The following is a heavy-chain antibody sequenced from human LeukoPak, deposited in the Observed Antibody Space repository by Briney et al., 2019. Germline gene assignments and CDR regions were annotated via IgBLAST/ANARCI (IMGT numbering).Heavy chain of an antibody. CDR1: GFTFSSYS. Sequence: PGGSLRLSCAASGFTFSSYSMNWVRQAPGKGLEWVSAISGSGGSTHYADSVKGRFTISRDNSKNTLYLQMNSLRAEDTAVYYCATATGSPYYGMDVWGQGTTVTVSS. D-gene: IGHD1-1*01. V-gene: IGHV3-23*01. CDR2: ISGSGGST. J-gene: IGHJ6*02. CDR3: ATATGSPYYGMDV.